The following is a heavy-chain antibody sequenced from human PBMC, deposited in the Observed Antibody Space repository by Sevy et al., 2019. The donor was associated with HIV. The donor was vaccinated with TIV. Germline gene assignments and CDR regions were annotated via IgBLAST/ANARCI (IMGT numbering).Heavy chain of an antibody. CDR1: RFTFGDYA. V-gene: IGHV3-49*03. CDR3: TRAEQYEYDSASYYDYFDY. Sequence: GGSLRLSCTASRFTFGDYAVGWFRQAPGKGLEWVSFIRRRAFGGTIEYAASVKGRFTISKDDSQSTAYLQMNSLKTEDTAVYYCTRAEQYEYDSASYYDYFDYWGHGTLVTVSS. CDR2: IRRRAFGGTI. J-gene: IGHJ4*01. D-gene: IGHD3-22*01.